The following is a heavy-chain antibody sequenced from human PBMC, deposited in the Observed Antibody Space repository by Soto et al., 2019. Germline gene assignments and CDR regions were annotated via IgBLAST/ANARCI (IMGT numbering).Heavy chain of an antibody. J-gene: IGHJ3*02. Sequence: GASVKVSCKASGYTFTGYYMHWVRQAPGQGLEWMGWINPNSGGTNYAQKFQGWVTMTRDTSISTAYMELSRLRSDDTAAYYCARDRAYCSSTSCYSGAFDIWGQGTMVTVSS. CDR1: GYTFTGYY. D-gene: IGHD2-2*01. CDR3: ARDRAYCSSTSCYSGAFDI. V-gene: IGHV1-2*04. CDR2: INPNSGGT.